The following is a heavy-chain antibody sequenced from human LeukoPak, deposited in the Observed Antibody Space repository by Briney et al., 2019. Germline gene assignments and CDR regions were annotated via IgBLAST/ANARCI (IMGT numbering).Heavy chain of an antibody. J-gene: IGHJ4*02. Sequence: PGGSLRLSRAASGFTFSGYGMHWVRQAPGKGLEWVAFIRYDGSNKYYADSVKGRFTISRDNSKNTLYLQMNSLRAEDTAVYYCAKDIVVVPAAMAFDYWGQGTLVTVSS. CDR2: IRYDGSNK. V-gene: IGHV3-30*02. CDR1: GFTFSGYG. CDR3: AKDIVVVPAAMAFDY. D-gene: IGHD2-2*01.